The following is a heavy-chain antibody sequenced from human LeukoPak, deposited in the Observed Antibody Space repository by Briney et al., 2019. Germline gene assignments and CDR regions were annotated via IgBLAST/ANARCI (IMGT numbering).Heavy chain of an antibody. Sequence: GASVKVSFKASGYTFTSYGISWVRQAPGQGREWMGWISAYNGNTNYAQKLQGRLTMTTDTSTSTAYMELRSLRSDDTAVYYCARAYDYGDYWFDPWGQGTLVTVSS. CDR1: GYTFTSYG. CDR3: ARAYDYGDYWFDP. J-gene: IGHJ5*02. CDR2: ISAYNGNT. D-gene: IGHD4-17*01. V-gene: IGHV1-18*01.